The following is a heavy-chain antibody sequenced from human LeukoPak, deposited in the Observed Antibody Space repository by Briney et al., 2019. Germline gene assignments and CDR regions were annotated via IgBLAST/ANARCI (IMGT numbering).Heavy chain of an antibody. CDR3: ARVVASTIYQFDY. Sequence: PSETLSLTCTVSGGSINNGGYYWTWVRQHPGKGLEWIGYIYNSGSTYCNPSLKSRITTSVDTSKNQFSLNLTSVTAADTAVYYCARVVASTIYQFDYWGQGTLVTVSS. J-gene: IGHJ4*02. V-gene: IGHV4-31*03. D-gene: IGHD2-15*01. CDR1: GGSINNGGYY. CDR2: IYNSGST.